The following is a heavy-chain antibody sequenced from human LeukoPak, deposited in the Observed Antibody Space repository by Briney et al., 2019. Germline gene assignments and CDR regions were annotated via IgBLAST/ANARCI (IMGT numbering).Heavy chain of an antibody. CDR2: VYYSGSA. D-gene: IGHD3-10*01. V-gene: IGHV4-59*01. CDR3: ARRTRSYFGQFDS. CDR1: GASISSYY. J-gene: IGHJ4*02. Sequence: SETLSLTCTVSGASISSYYWSWIRQPPGKGLEWIGYVYYSGSANYNPSLKSRITISVDTSKNKFSLRLRSVTAADTAIYYCARRTRSYFGQFDSWGQGTLVTVSS.